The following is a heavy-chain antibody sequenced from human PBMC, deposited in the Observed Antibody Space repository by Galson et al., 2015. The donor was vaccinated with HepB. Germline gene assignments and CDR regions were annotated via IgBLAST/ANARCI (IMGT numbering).Heavy chain of an antibody. V-gene: IGHV5-51*01. D-gene: IGHD2-15*01. CDR2: IYPGDSDT. CDR3: ARHGRRDRHARYWFDP. J-gene: IGHJ5*01. Sequence: QSGAEVKEAGESLNISCKGSGYIFSNYWIAWVRQMPGKGLEWVGVIYPGDSDTTYSPSFQGQISMSVDKSIDTAYLQWSSLKPSDTAIYYCARHGRRDRHARYWFDPWGQGTLVTVSS. CDR1: GYIFSNYW.